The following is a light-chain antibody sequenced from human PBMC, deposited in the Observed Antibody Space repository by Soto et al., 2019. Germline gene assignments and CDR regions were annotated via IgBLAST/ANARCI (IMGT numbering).Light chain of an antibody. CDR1: SSDVGTYNS. V-gene: IGLV2-11*01. J-gene: IGLJ2*01. CDR3: SSYAGNYTLD. CDR2: DVN. Sequence: QSALTQPRSVSGSPGQSVTISCTGTSSDVGTYNSVSWYQQHPDKAPKLIIYDVNKRPSGVPGRFSGSMSGNTASLTISGLQADDEADYHCSSYAGNYTLDFGGGTQLTVL.